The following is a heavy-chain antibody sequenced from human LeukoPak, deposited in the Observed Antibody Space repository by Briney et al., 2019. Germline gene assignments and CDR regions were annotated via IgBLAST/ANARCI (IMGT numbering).Heavy chain of an antibody. CDR3: ARGEYDILTGYYNAFDI. D-gene: IGHD3-9*01. CDR1: GGSISSGGYY. V-gene: IGHV4-30-2*01. CDR2: IYHSGST. Sequence: PSETLSLTCTVSGGSISSGGYYWSWIRQPPGKGLEWIGYIYHSGSTYYNPSLKSRVTISLDTSKNQLSLKLSTVTAADTAVYYCARGEYDILTGYYNAFDIWGQGTMVTVSS. J-gene: IGHJ3*02.